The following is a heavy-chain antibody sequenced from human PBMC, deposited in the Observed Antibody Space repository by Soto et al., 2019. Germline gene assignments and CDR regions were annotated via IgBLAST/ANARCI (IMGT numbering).Heavy chain of an antibody. Sequence: EVQLVESGGGLVQPGGSLRLSCVASGFTLSDHYIDWVRQAPGKGLEWVGRTRDKAKSYSTEYAAPVKGRFTLSRDNSKNSVYLQMDSVKIEDTAVYFCARGIDYDYWGQGTLVTVSS. D-gene: IGHD3-16*01. CDR2: TRDKAKSYST. CDR1: GFTLSDHY. V-gene: IGHV3-72*01. J-gene: IGHJ4*02. CDR3: ARGIDYDY.